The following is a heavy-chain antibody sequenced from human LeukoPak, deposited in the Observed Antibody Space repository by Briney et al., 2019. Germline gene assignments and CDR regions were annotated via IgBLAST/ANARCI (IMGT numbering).Heavy chain of an antibody. CDR1: GFTFSSYG. CDR3: AKDLMTTVTTVFDY. D-gene: IGHD4-17*01. CDR2: ISYDGSNK. J-gene: IGHJ4*02. V-gene: IGHV3-30*18. Sequence: GGSLRLSCAASGFTFSSYGMHWVRQAPGKGLEWVAVISYDGSNKYYADSVKGRFTISRDNSKNTLYLQMNSLRAEDTAVYYCAKDLMTTVTTVFDYWGQGTLVTVSS.